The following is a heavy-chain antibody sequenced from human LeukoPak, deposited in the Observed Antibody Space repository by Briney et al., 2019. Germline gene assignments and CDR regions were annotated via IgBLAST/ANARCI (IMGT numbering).Heavy chain of an antibody. CDR3: AKDQVISGSEASDI. J-gene: IGHJ3*02. D-gene: IGHD2-21*01. CDR1: GFTSSSYA. CDR2: ISYDGSNK. Sequence: GRSLRLSCAASGFTSSSYAMHWVRQAPGKGLEWVAVISYDGSNKYYADSVKGRFTISRDNAKNSLYLQMNSLRAEDTAVYYCAKDQVISGSEASDIWGRGTMVTVSS. V-gene: IGHV3-30-3*01.